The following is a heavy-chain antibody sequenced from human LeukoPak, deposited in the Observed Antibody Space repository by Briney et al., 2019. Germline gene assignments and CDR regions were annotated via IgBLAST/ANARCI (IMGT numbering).Heavy chain of an antibody. V-gene: IGHV3-53*01. Sequence: GGSLRLSCAAYGLTVSSDYMSWVRQAPGKGLEWVSLSSSSHDTHYADSVKGRFTVSRDTSKNTLYLQMNSLRAEDTAVYYCAKGGFTFGGVIGHFDYWGQGTLVTVSS. CDR1: GLTVSSDY. J-gene: IGHJ4*02. D-gene: IGHD3-16*02. CDR3: AKGGFTFGGVIGHFDY. CDR2: SSSSHDT.